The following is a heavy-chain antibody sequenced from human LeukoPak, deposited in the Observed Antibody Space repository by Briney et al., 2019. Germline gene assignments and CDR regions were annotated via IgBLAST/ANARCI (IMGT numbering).Heavy chain of an antibody. CDR3: ARHVDWSGYYTLSGWFDP. CDR1: GGSISSSSYY. CDR2: ICYSGTT. D-gene: IGHD3-3*01. V-gene: IGHV4-39*01. Sequence: SETLSLTCTVSGGSISSSSYYWGWIRQPPGKGLEWIGRICYSGTTYSNPPLKSRVTISVDTSKNQFSLKLSSVTAADTAVYYCARHVDWSGYYTLSGWFDPWGQGTLVTVSS. J-gene: IGHJ5*02.